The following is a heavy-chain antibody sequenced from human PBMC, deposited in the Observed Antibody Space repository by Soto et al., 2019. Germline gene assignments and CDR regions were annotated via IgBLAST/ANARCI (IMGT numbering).Heavy chain of an antibody. Sequence: QVQLVQSGAEVKKPGSSVKISCKASGSTFSSYAISWVRQAPGQGIELMGGIIPIFGTANYAQKFQGRVTITADESTSTAYMELSSLRSEDTAVYYCARVNYYDSSGYYYAKDSYWYFDLWGRGTLVTVSS. D-gene: IGHD3-22*01. CDR2: IIPIFGTA. V-gene: IGHV1-69*12. J-gene: IGHJ2*01. CDR3: ARVNYYDSSGYYYAKDSYWYFDL. CDR1: GSTFSSYA.